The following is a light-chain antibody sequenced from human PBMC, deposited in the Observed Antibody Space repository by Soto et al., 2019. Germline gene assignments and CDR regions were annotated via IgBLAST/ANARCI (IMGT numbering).Light chain of an antibody. CDR1: QSIDSD. V-gene: IGKV3D-15*01. CDR3: QQYYSWPWT. CDR2: EAS. J-gene: IGKJ1*01. Sequence: EIVMTQSSATLSVSPGERVILSCRAGQSIDSDLAWYQQKPGQGPRFLIYEASTRATGIPARFSGSGSGTQFTLTISSFQSEDSALYYCQQYYSWPWTFGQRTKV.